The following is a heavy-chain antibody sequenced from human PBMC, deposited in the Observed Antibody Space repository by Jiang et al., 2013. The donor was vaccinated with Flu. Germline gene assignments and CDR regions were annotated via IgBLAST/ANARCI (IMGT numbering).Heavy chain of an antibody. D-gene: IGHD6-19*01. Sequence: SVKVSCKASGYTFTSYGISWVRQAPGQGLEWMGWISAYNGNTNYAQKLQGRVTMTTDTSTSTAYMELRSLRSDDTAVYYCARVISSGWYVPGGYYYYGMDVWGQGTTVTVSS. CDR3: ARVISSGWYVPGGYYYYGMDV. J-gene: IGHJ6*02. V-gene: IGHV1-18*04. CDR1: GYTFTSYG. CDR2: ISAYNGNT.